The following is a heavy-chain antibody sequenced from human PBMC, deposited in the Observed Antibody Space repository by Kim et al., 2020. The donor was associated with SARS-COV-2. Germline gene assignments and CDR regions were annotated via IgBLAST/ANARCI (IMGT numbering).Heavy chain of an antibody. J-gene: IGHJ4*02. V-gene: IGHV1-24*01. CDR1: GYTLTELS. CDR3: ATWATYYYDSSGYSPRDY. D-gene: IGHD3-22*01. CDR2: FDPEDGET. Sequence: ASVKVSCKVSGYTLTELSMHWVRQAPGKGLEWMGGFDPEDGETIYAQKFQGRVTMTEDTSTDTAYMELSSLRYEDTAVYYCATWATYYYDSSGYSPRDYWGQGTLVTVSS.